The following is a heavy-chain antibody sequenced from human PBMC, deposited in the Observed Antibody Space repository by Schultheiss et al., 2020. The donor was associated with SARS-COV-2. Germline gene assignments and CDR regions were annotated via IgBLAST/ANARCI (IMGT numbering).Heavy chain of an antibody. V-gene: IGHV3-23*01. CDR1: GFTFAGYA. J-gene: IGHJ4*02. Sequence: GGSLRLSCAPSGFTFAGYALRWVRQAPGKGLEWVSGINNSGANTYYADSVKGRFTISRDNSKNTLYLQMNSLRPEDMALYFCAKEVHQDAAMGLHFDSWGRGTLVTVSS. D-gene: IGHD5-18*01. CDR2: INNSGANT. CDR3: AKEVHQDAAMGLHFDS.